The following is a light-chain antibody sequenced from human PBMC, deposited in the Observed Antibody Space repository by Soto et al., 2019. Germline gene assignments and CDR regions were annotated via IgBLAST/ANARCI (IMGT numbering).Light chain of an antibody. CDR1: SSDVGGYDY. V-gene: IGLV2-14*01. Sequence: QSALTQPASVSGSPGQSITISCTGTSSDVGGYDYVSWYQLHPGKAPKLMVFEVSNRPSGVSYRFSGSKSGNTASLTISGLQAEDEADYFCSSYSSRTAYRFGTGTKVTGL. J-gene: IGLJ1*01. CDR3: SSYSSRTAYR. CDR2: EVS.